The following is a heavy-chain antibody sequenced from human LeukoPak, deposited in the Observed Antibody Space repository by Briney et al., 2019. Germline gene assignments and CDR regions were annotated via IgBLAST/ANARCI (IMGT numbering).Heavy chain of an antibody. CDR2: INHSGST. CDR1: GGSFSGYY. J-gene: IGHJ6*02. Sequence: PSETLSLTCAVYGGSFSGYYWSWIRQPPGKGLEWMGEINHSGSTNYNPSLKSRVTISVDTSKNQFSLKLSSVTAADTAVYYCAREQWLVRTHYYYYYGMDVWGQGTTVTVSS. V-gene: IGHV4-34*01. CDR3: AREQWLVRTHYYYYYGMDV. D-gene: IGHD6-19*01.